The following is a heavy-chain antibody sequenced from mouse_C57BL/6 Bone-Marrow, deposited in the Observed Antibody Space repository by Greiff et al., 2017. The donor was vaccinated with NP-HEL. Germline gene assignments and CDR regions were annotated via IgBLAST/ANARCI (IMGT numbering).Heavy chain of an antibody. CDR2: ISYSGST. V-gene: IGHV3-8*01. J-gene: IGHJ2*01. Sequence: DVHLVESGPGLAKPSQTLSLTCSVTGYSITRDYWNWIRKFPGHKLEYMGYISYSGSTYYNPSLKSRISITRDTSKNQYYLQLNSVTTEDTATYYCARSLGSSFDYWGQGTTLTVSS. CDR3: ARSLGSSFDY. CDR1: GYSITRDY.